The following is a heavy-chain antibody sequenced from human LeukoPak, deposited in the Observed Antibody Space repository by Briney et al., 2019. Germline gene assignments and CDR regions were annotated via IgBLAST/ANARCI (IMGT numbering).Heavy chain of an antibody. D-gene: IGHD3-16*01. CDR3: ARDRSLGSPLDY. CDR1: GFTFSSYS. CDR2: ISSSSSYI. Sequence: KPGGSLGLSCAASGFTFSSYSMNWVRQAPGKGLEWVSSISSSSSYIYYADSVKGRFTISRDNAKNSLYLQMNSLRAEDTAAYYCARDRSLGSPLDYWGQGTLVTVSS. V-gene: IGHV3-21*01. J-gene: IGHJ4*02.